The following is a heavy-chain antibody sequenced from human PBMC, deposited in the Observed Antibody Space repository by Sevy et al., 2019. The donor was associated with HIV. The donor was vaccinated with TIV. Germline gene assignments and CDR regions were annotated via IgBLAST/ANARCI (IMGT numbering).Heavy chain of an antibody. J-gene: IGHJ4*02. CDR2: ISSRATTI. Sequence: GGSLRLSCAASGFTFRDYYMSWIRQAPGKGLEWVSYISSRATTIYYADSVKGRFTISRDNAKNSLYLQMNNLRAEDTAVYYCARYTSSSWSHYFDHWGQGTLVTVSS. V-gene: IGHV3-11*01. CDR3: ARYTSSSWSHYFDH. D-gene: IGHD6-6*01. CDR1: GFTFRDYY.